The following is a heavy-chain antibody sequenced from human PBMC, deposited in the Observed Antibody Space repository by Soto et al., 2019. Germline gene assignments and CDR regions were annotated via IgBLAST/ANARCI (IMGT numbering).Heavy chain of an antibody. CDR2: IYYSGST. CDR3: ARDHYDILTDHSDY. Sequence: PSETLSLTCTVSGGSISSYYWSWIRQPPGKGLEWIGYIYYSGSTNYNPSLKSRVTISVDKSKNQFSLKLSSVTAADTAVYYCARDHYDILTDHSDYWGQGTLVTVSS. V-gene: IGHV4-59*12. J-gene: IGHJ4*02. D-gene: IGHD3-9*01. CDR1: GGSISSYY.